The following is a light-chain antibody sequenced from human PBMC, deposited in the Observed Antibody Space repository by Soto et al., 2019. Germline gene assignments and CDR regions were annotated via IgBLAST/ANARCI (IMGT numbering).Light chain of an antibody. V-gene: IGLV1-44*01. Sequence: QSALTQPPSASGTPGQRVTISCSGSSSNIGSDTVNWHQQLPGTAPKLLIYSNNQRPSGVPDRFSGSKSGTSASLAISGLQSEDEADYSCASWDDSLDGPVFGGGTKLTVL. CDR1: SSNIGSDT. CDR2: SNN. CDR3: ASWDDSLDGPV. J-gene: IGLJ2*01.